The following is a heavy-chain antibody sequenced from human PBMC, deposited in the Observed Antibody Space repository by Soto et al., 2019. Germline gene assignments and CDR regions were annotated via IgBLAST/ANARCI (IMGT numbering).Heavy chain of an antibody. CDR2: INSNSASV. CDR1: GFSFDDYA. J-gene: IGHJ5*02. Sequence: EVQLVESGGGLVQPGRSLRLSCAASGFSFDDYAMHWVRQGPGKGLEWVSGINSNSASVGYADSVQGRFIISRDNAQKSLYLQMNSLRPEDTAWYYCAKGQRYCATASCYFFPRADDPWGRGTLVTVSS. CDR3: AKGQRYCATASCYFFPRADDP. D-gene: IGHD2-2*01. V-gene: IGHV3-9*01.